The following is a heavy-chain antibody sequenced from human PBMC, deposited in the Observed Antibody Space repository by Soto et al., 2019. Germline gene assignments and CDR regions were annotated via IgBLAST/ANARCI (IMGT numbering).Heavy chain of an antibody. CDR1: GGTFSSYA. CDR3: ASERHVLRFLEWLFGYGMDV. Sequence: SVKVSCKASGGTFSSYAISWVRQAPGQGLEWMGGIIPIFGTANYAQKFQGRVTITADESTSTAYMELSSLRSEDTAVYYCASERHVLRFLEWLFGYGMDVWGQGTTVTVSS. V-gene: IGHV1-69*13. J-gene: IGHJ6*02. CDR2: IIPIFGTA. D-gene: IGHD3-3*01.